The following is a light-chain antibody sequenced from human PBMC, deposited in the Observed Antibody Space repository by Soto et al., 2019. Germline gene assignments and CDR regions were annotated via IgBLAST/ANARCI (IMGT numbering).Light chain of an antibody. CDR2: GAS. Sequence: EVVLTQSPVTLSVSAGGTVTLSCRASQSVRTNVAWYQQIPGQAPRLLVYGASTRATGVPARFTGSGSGIEFSLTISSLLSEDSAFYYCQQYFNWPLTWTFGPGTKVQIK. V-gene: IGKV3-15*01. J-gene: IGKJ1*01. CDR3: QQYFNWPLTWT. CDR1: QSVRTN.